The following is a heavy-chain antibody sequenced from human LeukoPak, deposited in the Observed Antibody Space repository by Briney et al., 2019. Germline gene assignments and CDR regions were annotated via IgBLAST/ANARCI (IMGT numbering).Heavy chain of an antibody. J-gene: IGHJ6*03. CDR2: IIPIFGTA. V-gene: IGHV1-69*13. CDR1: GGTFSSYA. Sequence: ASVKVSCKASGGTFSSYAISWVRQAPGQGLEWMGGIIPIFGTANYARKFQDRVTITADESTATAYMELSSLTSEDTAIYFCARLGHCGETNCYSDFYYMDVWGKGTTVSVS. D-gene: IGHD2-21*01. CDR3: ARLGHCGETNCYSDFYYMDV.